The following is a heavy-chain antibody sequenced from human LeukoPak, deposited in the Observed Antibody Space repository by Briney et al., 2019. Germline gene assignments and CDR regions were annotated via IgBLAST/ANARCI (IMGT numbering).Heavy chain of an antibody. Sequence: SETLSLTCAVYGGPFSGYYWSWIRQPPGKGLEWIGEINHSGSTNYNPSLKSRVTISVDTSKNQFSLKLSSVTAADTAVYYCARVPLRFLGYDYWGQGTLVTVSS. V-gene: IGHV4-34*01. CDR2: INHSGST. J-gene: IGHJ4*02. CDR1: GGPFSGYY. CDR3: ARVPLRFLGYDY. D-gene: IGHD3-3*01.